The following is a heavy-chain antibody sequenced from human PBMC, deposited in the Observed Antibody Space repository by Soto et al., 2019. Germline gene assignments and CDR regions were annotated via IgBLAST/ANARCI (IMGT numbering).Heavy chain of an antibody. CDR3: ARAISGHYYDSSGYYQIDY. Sequence: SETLSLTCTVSGGSISSGDYYWSWIRQPPGKGLEWIGYIYYSGSTYYNPSLKSRVTISVDTSKNQFSLKLSSVTAADTAVYYCARAISGHYYDSSGYYQIDYWGQGTLVTVS. D-gene: IGHD3-22*01. CDR2: IYYSGST. V-gene: IGHV4-30-4*01. CDR1: GGSISSGDYY. J-gene: IGHJ4*02.